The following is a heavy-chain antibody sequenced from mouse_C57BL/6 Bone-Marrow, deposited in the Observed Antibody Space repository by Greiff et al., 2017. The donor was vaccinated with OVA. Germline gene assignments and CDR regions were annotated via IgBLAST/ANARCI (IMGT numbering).Heavy chain of an antibody. D-gene: IGHD1-1*01. CDR2: LDPETGGT. V-gene: IGHV1-15*01. J-gene: IGHJ1*03. CDR3: TRVGMTTVVDWYFED. CDR1: GYTFPDYE. Sequence: QVQLQQSGAELVRPGASVTLSCKASGYTFPDYEMHWVQQTPVHGLEWIGALDPETGGTAYNQKFKGQAILTADKSSSKAYMELRSMTSEDDAVYDGTRVGMTTVVDWYFEDGGTGNTVTVSS.